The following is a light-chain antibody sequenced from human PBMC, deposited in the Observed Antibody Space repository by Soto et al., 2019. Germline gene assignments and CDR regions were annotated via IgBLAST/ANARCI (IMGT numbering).Light chain of an antibody. V-gene: IGKV1-39*01. CDR1: QTVSYF. CDR2: AAT. Sequence: DFQMTQSPSSLSASVGDRITITCRASQTVSYFLNWYQHKPGKPPRLLIYAATSLEDGVPSRFSGSGSGTDFTLTISSLQPEDFAVYYCHQYNNWWTFGQGTKVDIK. CDR3: HQYNNWWT. J-gene: IGKJ1*01.